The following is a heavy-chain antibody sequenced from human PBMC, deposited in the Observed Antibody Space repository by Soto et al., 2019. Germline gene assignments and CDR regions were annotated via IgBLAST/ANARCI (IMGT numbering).Heavy chain of an antibody. CDR2: ISYDGSNK. J-gene: IGHJ4*02. CDR3: ARGGLPYYDILTGYTYYFDY. CDR1: GFTFSSYA. D-gene: IGHD3-9*01. Sequence: QVQLVESGGGVVQPGRSLRLSCAASGFTFSSYAMHWVRQAPGKGLEWVAVISYDGSNKYYADSVKGRFTISRDNSKNTLYLQMNSLRAEDTAVYYCARGGLPYYDILTGYTYYFDYWGQRTLVTVSS. V-gene: IGHV3-30-3*01.